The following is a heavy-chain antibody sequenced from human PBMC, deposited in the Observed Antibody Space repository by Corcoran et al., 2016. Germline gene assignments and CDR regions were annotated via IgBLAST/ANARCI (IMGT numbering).Heavy chain of an antibody. CDR3: ARVWERRYGMDV. D-gene: IGHD1-26*01. V-gene: IGHV1-46*01. CDR2: INPSGGST. J-gene: IGHJ6*02. Sequence: QVQLVQSGAEVKKPGASVKVSCKASGYTFTSYYMHWVRQAPGQGLEWMGIINPSGGSTSYAQKFQGRVTMTRDTSTSTVYMELSSLRYEDTAVYYCARVWERRYGMDVWGQGTTVTVSS. CDR1: GYTFTSYY.